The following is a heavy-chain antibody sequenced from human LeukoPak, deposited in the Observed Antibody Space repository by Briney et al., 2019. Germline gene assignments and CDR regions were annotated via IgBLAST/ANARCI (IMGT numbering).Heavy chain of an antibody. V-gene: IGHV3-7*01. D-gene: IGHD5-12*01. CDR1: GFTFSNYW. CDR2: INQDGSKE. J-gene: IGHJ4*02. CDR3: VRDGGVSGYDLLDY. Sequence: GRSLRLPCAASGFTFSNYWMTWVRQAPGKGLEWVAHINQDGSKEYYMDSVKARFTISRDNAKNSLSLQMNSLRAEDTAVYYCVRDGGVSGYDLLDYWGQGTLVTVSS.